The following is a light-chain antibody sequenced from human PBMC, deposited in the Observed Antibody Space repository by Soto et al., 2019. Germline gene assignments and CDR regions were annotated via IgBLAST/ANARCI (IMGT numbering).Light chain of an antibody. CDR1: QSVRNVY. CDR3: QQSGSSPRS. Sequence: EIVLTQSPGTLSLSPGERATLSCRASQSVRNVYLAWYQQKPGQAPRLLIYDASNRATGIPDRFSDSGSGTDFTLTINRLEPEDVAVYYCQQSGSSPRSFGQGTKLEIK. CDR2: DAS. V-gene: IGKV3-20*01. J-gene: IGKJ2*03.